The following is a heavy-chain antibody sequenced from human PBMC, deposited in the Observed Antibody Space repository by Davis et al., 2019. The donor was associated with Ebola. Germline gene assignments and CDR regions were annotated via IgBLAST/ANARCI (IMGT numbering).Heavy chain of an antibody. D-gene: IGHD3-10*01. CDR3: ARERNYGSGSYYNVGGWFDP. V-gene: IGHV3-21*01. J-gene: IGHJ5*02. CDR1: GFTFSSYS. Sequence: PGGSLRLSCAASGFTFSSYSMNWVRQAPGKGLEWVSSISSSSSYIYYADSVKGRFTISRDNAKNSLYLQMNSLRAEDTAVYYCARERNYGSGSYYNVGGWFDPWGQGTLVTVSS. CDR2: ISSSSSYI.